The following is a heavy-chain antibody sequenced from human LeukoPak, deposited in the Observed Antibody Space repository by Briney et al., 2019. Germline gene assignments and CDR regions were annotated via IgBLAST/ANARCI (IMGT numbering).Heavy chain of an antibody. CDR2: MNPNSGNT. CDR3: ARAYSSSFYYYYYYGMDV. CDR1: GYTFTSYD. Sequence: ASVKVSYKASGYTFTSYDINWVRQATGQGLEWMGWMNPNSGNTGYAQKFQGRVTMTRNTSISTAYMELSSLRSEDTAVYYCARAYSSSFYYYYYYGMDVWGQGTTVTVSS. J-gene: IGHJ6*02. V-gene: IGHV1-8*01. D-gene: IGHD6-13*01.